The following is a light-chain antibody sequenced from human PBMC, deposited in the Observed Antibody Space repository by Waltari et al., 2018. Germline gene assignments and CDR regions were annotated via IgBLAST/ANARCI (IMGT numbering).Light chain of an antibody. CDR2: AVN. J-gene: IGLJ2*01. CDR1: SRDVGGYNY. CDR3: SSYAGNKVL. V-gene: IGLV2-8*01. Sequence: QPPSASGSLGQSVTISCTGTSRDVGGYNYVSWYQQHPGKAPKLMIYAVNKRPSGVPDRFSGSKSGNTASLTVSGLQAEDEADYYCSSYAGNKVLFGGGTKLTVL.